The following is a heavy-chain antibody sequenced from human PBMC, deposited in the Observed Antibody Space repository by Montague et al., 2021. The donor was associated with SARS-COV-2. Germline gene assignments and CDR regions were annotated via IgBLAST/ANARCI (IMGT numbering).Heavy chain of an antibody. J-gene: IGHJ4*02. CDR3: ARATRITIFGVVNQFDY. CDR2: IYSGST. V-gene: IGHV4-39*07. Sequence: SETLSLTCTVSGGSINSSSYYWGWIRQPPGKGLEWIGSIYSGSTYYNPSLKSRVTISVDTSKNQFSLKLSSVTAADTAVYYCARATRITIFGVVNQFDYWGQGTLVTVSS. CDR1: GGSINSSSYY. D-gene: IGHD3-3*01.